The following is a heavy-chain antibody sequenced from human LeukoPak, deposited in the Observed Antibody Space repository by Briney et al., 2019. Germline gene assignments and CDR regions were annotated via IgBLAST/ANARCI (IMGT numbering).Heavy chain of an antibody. CDR2: INHSGSK. D-gene: IGHD2-2*01. J-gene: IGHJ3*02. CDR3: ARGGGDCSSTSCYAFDI. V-gene: IGHV4-34*01. Sequence: SETLSLTCAVYGGSFSGYYWSWIRQPPGKGVEWIGEINHSGSKNYNPSLKSRATISVDTPKNQFSLKLSSVTAADTAVYYCARGGGDCSSTSCYAFDIWGQGTMVSVSS. CDR1: GGSFSGYY.